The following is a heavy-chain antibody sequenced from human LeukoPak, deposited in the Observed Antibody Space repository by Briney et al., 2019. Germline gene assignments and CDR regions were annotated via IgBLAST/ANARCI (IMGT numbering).Heavy chain of an antibody. J-gene: IGHJ4*02. Sequence: GGSLRLSCAASGFTLSNAWMNWVRQAPSKGLEWVAKIKADGGEKDHVASVKGRFTISRDNAKNSLYLQMNSLRVEDTAVYYCARGGAARPDFWGQGTLVTVSS. D-gene: IGHD6-6*01. CDR2: IKADGGEK. CDR1: GFTLSNAW. CDR3: ARGGAARPDF. V-gene: IGHV3-7*01.